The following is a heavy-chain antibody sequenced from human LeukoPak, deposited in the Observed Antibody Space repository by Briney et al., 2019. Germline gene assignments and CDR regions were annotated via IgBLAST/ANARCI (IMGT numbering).Heavy chain of an antibody. CDR2: IKQDGSEK. D-gene: IGHD3-9*01. J-gene: IGHJ4*02. CDR3: ARDYPLDWLYDN. V-gene: IGHV3-7*01. CDR1: GFTFSSFW. Sequence: PGGSLRLSCAASGFTFSSFWMSWVRQAPGKGLEWVADIKQDGSEKYYVDSVKGRFTISRGNAKNSLYLQMNSLRAKDTAVYYCARDYPLDWLYDNWGQGTLVTVSS.